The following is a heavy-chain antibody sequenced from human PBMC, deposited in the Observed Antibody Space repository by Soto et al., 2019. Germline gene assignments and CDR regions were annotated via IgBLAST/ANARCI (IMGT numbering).Heavy chain of an antibody. J-gene: IGHJ4*02. V-gene: IGHV4-30-4*01. Sequence: SETLSLTCTVSGGSISSGDYYWIWIRQPPGKGLEWIGYIYYSGSTYYNPSLKSRVTISVDTSKNQFSLKLSSVTAADTAVYYCARLPGSSGYPFDYWGQGTLVTVSS. CDR2: IYYSGST. CDR3: ARLPGSSGYPFDY. CDR1: GGSISSGDYY. D-gene: IGHD3-22*01.